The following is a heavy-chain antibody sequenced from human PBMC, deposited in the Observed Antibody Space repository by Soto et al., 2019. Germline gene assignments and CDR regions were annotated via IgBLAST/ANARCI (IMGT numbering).Heavy chain of an antibody. Sequence: GGSLRLSCAASGFTFSSYGMHWVRQAPGKGLEWVAVISYDGSNKYYADSVKGRFTISRDNSKNTLYLQMNSLRAEDTAVYYCAKRGVNYDFFDYWGQGTLVTVSS. CDR1: GFTFSSYG. V-gene: IGHV3-30*18. CDR3: AKRGVNYDFFDY. CDR2: ISYDGSNK. J-gene: IGHJ4*02. D-gene: IGHD3-3*01.